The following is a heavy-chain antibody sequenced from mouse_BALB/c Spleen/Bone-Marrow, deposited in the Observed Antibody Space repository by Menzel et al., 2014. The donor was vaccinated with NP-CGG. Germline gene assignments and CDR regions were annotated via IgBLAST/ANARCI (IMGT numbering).Heavy chain of an antibody. Sequence: QVQLQQSGAELVKPGASVKLSCKASGYTFTNYYMYWVKQRPGQGLEWIGEINPSNGGTNFNEKFKSTATLTVDKSSSTVYMQLSSLTSKDSAVYYCTQLGRFAYWGQGTLVTVSA. D-gene: IGHD4-1*02. V-gene: IGHV1S16*01. CDR3: TQLGRFAY. CDR1: GYTFTNYY. J-gene: IGHJ3*01. CDR2: INPSNGGT.